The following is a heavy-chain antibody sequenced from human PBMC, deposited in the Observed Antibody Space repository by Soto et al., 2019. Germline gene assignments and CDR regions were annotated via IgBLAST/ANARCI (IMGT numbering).Heavy chain of an antibody. J-gene: IGHJ5*02. CDR1: GGSFSGYY. CDR3: XXARLLYCSCGNCYSRRWFDP. Sequence: TLTLTCAVYGGSFSGYYWSWIRQPPGKGLEWIGEINHSGSTNYNPSLKSRVTVSLETSNNQFSLKLSSVTAADTAVYYCXXARLLYCSCGNCYSRRWFDPWGQGTLVTVSS. CDR2: INHSGST. D-gene: IGHD2-15*01. V-gene: IGHV4-34*01.